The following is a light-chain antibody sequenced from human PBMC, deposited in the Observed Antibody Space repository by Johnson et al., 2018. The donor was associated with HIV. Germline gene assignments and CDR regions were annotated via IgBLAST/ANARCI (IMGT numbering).Light chain of an antibody. CDR3: GTWDSSLSAGGV. CDR1: NSNIGNNY. CDR2: ENN. Sequence: QSVLTQPPSVSAAPGQKVTISCSGSNSNIGNNYVSWYQQLPGTAPKLLIYENNKRPSGIPDRFSGSKSGTSATLGITGLQTGDEADYYCGTWDSSLSAGGVFGTGTKGTVL. J-gene: IGLJ1*01. V-gene: IGLV1-51*02.